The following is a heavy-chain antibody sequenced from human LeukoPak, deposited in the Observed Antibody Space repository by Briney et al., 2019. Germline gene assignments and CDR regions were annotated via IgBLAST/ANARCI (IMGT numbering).Heavy chain of an antibody. D-gene: IGHD3-16*01. CDR2: INPDSGFT. CDR1: GYKFTDDY. Sequence: ASVKVSCKASGYKFTDDYMHWVRQAPGQGLEFMGWINPDSGFTNYAQKFKGRVTMTRDTSISTAYLEVRSLTSDDTAVYYCAPTAEAYTSWWRVWGQGTLVTVSS. CDR3: APTAEAYTSWWRV. J-gene: IGHJ4*02. V-gene: IGHV1-2*02.